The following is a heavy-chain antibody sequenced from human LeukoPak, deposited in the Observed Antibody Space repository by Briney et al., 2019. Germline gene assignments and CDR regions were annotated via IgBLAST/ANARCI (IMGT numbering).Heavy chain of an antibody. V-gene: IGHV3-53*01. Sequence: GGPLRLSCVASGLTDNSSVITWLRQAPGKGVEWVSVFYSGGATYYADTVKGRFTMSRDNSKNTLYLQMNRLRVEDTGMYYCARAVGWSFYMDVWGKGTPVTVSS. J-gene: IGHJ6*03. CDR3: ARAVGWSFYMDV. CDR2: FYSGGAT. D-gene: IGHD2-21*01. CDR1: GLTDNSSV.